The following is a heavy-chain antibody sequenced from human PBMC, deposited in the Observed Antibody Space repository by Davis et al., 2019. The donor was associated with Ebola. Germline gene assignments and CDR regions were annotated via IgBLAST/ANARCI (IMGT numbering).Heavy chain of an antibody. CDR3: TSDQYSSSWLYYYYMDV. J-gene: IGHJ6*03. Sequence: PGGSLRLSCAASGFTFSGSAMHWVRQASGKGLEWVGRIRSKANSYATAYAASVKGRFTISRDDSKNTAYLQMNSLKTEDTAVYYCTSDQYSSSWLYYYYMDVWGKGTTVTVSS. CDR1: GFTFSGSA. V-gene: IGHV3-73*01. D-gene: IGHD6-13*01. CDR2: IRSKANSYAT.